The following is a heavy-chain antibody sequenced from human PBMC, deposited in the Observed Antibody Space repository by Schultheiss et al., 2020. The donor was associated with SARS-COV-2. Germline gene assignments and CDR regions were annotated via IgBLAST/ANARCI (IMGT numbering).Heavy chain of an antibody. Sequence: GGSLRLSCAASGFSFDDYAMHWVRQAPGKGLEWVSGISWNSGSRGYADSVKGRFTISRDNAKNSLYLQMNSLRDEDTAVYYCARDHEWLRLDYWGQGTLGTVSS. J-gene: IGHJ4*02. V-gene: IGHV3-9*01. CDR2: ISWNSGSR. D-gene: IGHD5-12*01. CDR3: ARDHEWLRLDY. CDR1: GFSFDDYA.